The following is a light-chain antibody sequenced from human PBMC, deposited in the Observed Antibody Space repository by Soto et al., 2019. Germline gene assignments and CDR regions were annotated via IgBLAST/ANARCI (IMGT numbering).Light chain of an antibody. J-gene: IGLJ1*01. CDR3: SSYTSTSTPCV. V-gene: IGLV2-14*01. CDR1: SSVVGGYNY. Sequence: QSALTQPASVSGSPGQSITISCTGTSSVVGGYNYVSWYQLHPGKAPKLIIYEVSHRPSGASNHFSGYKSGNTASLTISGLQAEDEADYYCSSYTSTSTPCVFGTGTKVTVL. CDR2: EVS.